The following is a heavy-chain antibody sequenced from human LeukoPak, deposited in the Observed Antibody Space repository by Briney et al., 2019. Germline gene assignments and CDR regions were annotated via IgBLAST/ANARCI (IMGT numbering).Heavy chain of an antibody. CDR1: GFTFSTYS. D-gene: IGHD4/OR15-4a*01. CDR3: ARGGDGAPFYPDY. J-gene: IGHJ4*02. V-gene: IGHV3-48*02. CDR2: ITSSSRTI. Sequence: PGGSLRLSCAASGFTFSTYSKNWVRQAPGKGLEWVSYITSSSRTIYYADSVKGRFTISRDNAKNSLFLQMNSLRDEDTAVYSCARGGDGAPFYPDYWGQGTLVTVSS.